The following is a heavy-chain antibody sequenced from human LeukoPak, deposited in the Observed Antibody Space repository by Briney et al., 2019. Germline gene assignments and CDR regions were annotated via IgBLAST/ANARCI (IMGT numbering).Heavy chain of an antibody. CDR3: ARLMHYYDSSGPSNYFDY. D-gene: IGHD3-22*01. CDR1: GFTFSNYS. V-gene: IGHV3-21*01. J-gene: IGHJ4*02. CDR2: ISSSSSYI. Sequence: GGSLRLSCAASGFTFSNYSMNSVRQAPGKGLEWVSSISSSSSYIYYADSVKGRFTISRDNAKNSLYLQMNSVRAEDTAVYYCARLMHYYDSSGPSNYFDYWGQGTLVTVSS.